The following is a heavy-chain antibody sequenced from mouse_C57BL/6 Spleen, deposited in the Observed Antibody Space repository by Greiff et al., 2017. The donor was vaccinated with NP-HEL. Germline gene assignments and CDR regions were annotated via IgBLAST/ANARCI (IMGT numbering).Heavy chain of an antibody. CDR1: GYTFTSYW. CDR2: IDPSDSEP. V-gene: IGHV1-52*01. J-gene: IGHJ2*01. CDR3: ARLRYYHLDY. Sequence: QVQLQQPGAELVRPGSLVKLSCKASGYTFTSYWMHWVKQRPIQGLEWIGNIDPSDSEPHYNQKFKDKATLTVDKSSSTAYMQLSSLTSEDSAVYYCARLRYYHLDYWGQGTTLTVSS. D-gene: IGHD1-1*01.